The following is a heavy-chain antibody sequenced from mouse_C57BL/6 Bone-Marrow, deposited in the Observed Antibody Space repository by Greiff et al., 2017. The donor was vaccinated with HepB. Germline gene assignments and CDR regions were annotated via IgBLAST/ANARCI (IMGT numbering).Heavy chain of an antibody. CDR1: GFTFSSYG. CDR2: ISSGGSYT. CDR3: ARHDWDGYYEDYAMDY. J-gene: IGHJ4*01. V-gene: IGHV5-6*02. D-gene: IGHD2-3*01. Sequence: DVMLVESGGDLVKPGGSLKLSCAASGFTFSSYGMSWVRQTPDKRLEWVATISSGGSYTYYPDSVKGRFTISRDNAKNTLYLQMSSLKSEDTAMYYCARHDWDGYYEDYAMDYWGQGTSVTVSS.